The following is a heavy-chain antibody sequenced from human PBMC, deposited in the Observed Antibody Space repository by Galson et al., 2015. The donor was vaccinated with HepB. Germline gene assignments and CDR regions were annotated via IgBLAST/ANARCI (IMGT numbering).Heavy chain of an antibody. J-gene: IGHJ6*02. Sequence: SCKASGGTFSSYAISWVRQAPGQGLEWMGGIIPIFGTANYAQKFQGRVTITADESTSTAYMELSSLRSEDTAVYYCARNSIAAAMVHYGMDVWGQGTTVTVSS. CDR2: IIPIFGTA. V-gene: IGHV1-69*01. D-gene: IGHD6-13*01. CDR1: GGTFSSYA. CDR3: ARNSIAAAMVHYGMDV.